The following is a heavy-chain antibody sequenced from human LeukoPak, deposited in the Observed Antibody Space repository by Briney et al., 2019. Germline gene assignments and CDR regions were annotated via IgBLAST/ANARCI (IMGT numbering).Heavy chain of an antibody. J-gene: IGHJ4*02. Sequence: GWSLLLSSSASGFSFTGHAMSWVRQAPGKGLEWVAAISGSGGSTYSADSVKGRFTISRDNSRDTLYLDMNSLRAEDTAVYYCARDLRFGESPGSRFDYWGQGTLDPVFS. CDR2: ISGSGGST. CDR3: ARDLRFGESPGSRFDY. D-gene: IGHD3-16*01. V-gene: IGHV3-23*01. CDR1: GFSFTGHA.